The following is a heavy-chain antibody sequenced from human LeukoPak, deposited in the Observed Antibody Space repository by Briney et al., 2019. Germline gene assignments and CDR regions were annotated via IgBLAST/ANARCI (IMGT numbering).Heavy chain of an antibody. D-gene: IGHD6-19*01. CDR1: GYTFTSYG. V-gene: IGHV1-18*01. CDR2: ISGYNGNT. J-gene: IGHJ4*02. Sequence: ASVKVSCKASGYTFTSYGISWVRQAPGQGLEWMGWISGYNGNTKYAHKVQGRVTMTTDTSTGTAYMELRSLRSDDTAVYYCARDTGPGYSSGWSFDYWGQGTLVTVSS. CDR3: ARDTGPGYSSGWSFDY.